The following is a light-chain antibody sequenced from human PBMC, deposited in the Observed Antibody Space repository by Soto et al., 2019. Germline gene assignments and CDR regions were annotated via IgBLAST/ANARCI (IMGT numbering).Light chain of an antibody. Sequence: DIQMTQSPSSLSASVGDRVTITCRASQSISSYLNWYQQKPGKAPKLLIYAASILQSGVPSRFSGSGSGTDFTLNISSLQPEDFATYYCQQSYSTPLTFGGGTKVEIK. V-gene: IGKV1-39*01. J-gene: IGKJ4*01. CDR2: AAS. CDR3: QQSYSTPLT. CDR1: QSISSY.